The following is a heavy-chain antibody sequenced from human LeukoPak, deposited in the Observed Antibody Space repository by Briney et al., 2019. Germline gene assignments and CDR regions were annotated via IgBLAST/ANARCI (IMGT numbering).Heavy chain of an antibody. V-gene: IGHV3-9*01. Sequence: PGGCLRLACADSAFTFDDSAMHWVRQAPGKGMEWVPGISWNSGSIVYGDSGKGRFTIYRDNSKNTLYLQMNSLRHEDTAVYYCAKDPRDHSYGWSWRYFDYWGQGTLVTVSS. CDR2: ISWNSGSI. CDR3: AKDPRDHSYGWSWRYFDY. D-gene: IGHD5-18*01. J-gene: IGHJ4*02. CDR1: AFTFDDSA.